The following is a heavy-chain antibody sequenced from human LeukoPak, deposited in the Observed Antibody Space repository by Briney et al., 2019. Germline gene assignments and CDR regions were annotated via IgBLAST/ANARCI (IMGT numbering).Heavy chain of an antibody. Sequence: SETLSLTCAVYGGSFSGYYWSWIRQHPGKGLEWIGYIYYSGSTYYNPSLKSRVTISVDTSKNQFSLKLSSVTAADTAVYYCARALRGTYYYDSSGTPDLGYWGQGTLVTVSS. CDR3: ARALRGTYYYDSSGTPDLGY. J-gene: IGHJ4*02. CDR1: GGSFSGYY. D-gene: IGHD3-22*01. CDR2: IYYSGST. V-gene: IGHV4-31*11.